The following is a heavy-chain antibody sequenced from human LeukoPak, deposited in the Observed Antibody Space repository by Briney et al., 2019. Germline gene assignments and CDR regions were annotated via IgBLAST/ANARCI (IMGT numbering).Heavy chain of an antibody. CDR2: ISSSDGGYI. J-gene: IGHJ4*02. CDR1: GFTFTTYS. CDR3: ARGNAPLLLDY. V-gene: IGHV3-21*01. D-gene: IGHD2-2*01. Sequence: GGSLRLSCAASGFTFTTYSMHWVRQAPGKGLEWVSSISSSDGGYIYYADSVKGRFTISRNNAKDSLYLQMKSLRVEETAVYYCARGNAPLLLDYWGKGTLVTVS.